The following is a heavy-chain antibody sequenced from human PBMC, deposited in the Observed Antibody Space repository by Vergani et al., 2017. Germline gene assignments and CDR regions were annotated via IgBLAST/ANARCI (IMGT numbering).Heavy chain of an antibody. CDR3: AREASHDFWSGYFGGDFDY. J-gene: IGHJ4*02. V-gene: IGHV4-61*02. D-gene: IGHD3-3*01. Sequence: QLQLQESGSGLVKPSQTPSLTCAVSGGSISSGGYSWSWIRQPAGKGLEWIGRIYTSGSTNYNPSLKSRVTISVDTSKNQFSLKLSSVTAADTAVYYCAREASHDFWSGYFGGDFDYWGQGTLVTVSS. CDR1: GGSISSGGYS. CDR2: IYTSGST.